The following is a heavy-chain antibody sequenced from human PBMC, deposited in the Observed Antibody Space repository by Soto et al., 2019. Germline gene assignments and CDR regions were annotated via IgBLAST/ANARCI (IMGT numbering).Heavy chain of an antibody. J-gene: IGHJ6*02. D-gene: IGHD2-15*01. Sequence: GGSLRLSCAASGFTFSSYWMSWVRQAPGKGLEWVANIKQDGSEKYYVDSVKCRFTISRDNAKNSLYLQMNSLRAEDTAVYYCARAQDCSGGSCYYYYYGMDVWGQGTTVTVSS. CDR3: ARAQDCSGGSCYYYYYGMDV. CDR1: GFTFSSYW. CDR2: IKQDGSEK. V-gene: IGHV3-7*01.